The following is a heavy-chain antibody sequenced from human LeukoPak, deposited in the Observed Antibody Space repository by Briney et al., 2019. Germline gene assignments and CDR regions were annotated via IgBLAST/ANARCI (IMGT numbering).Heavy chain of an antibody. CDR2: ISYDGSNK. V-gene: IGHV3-30*04. CDR3: ARDGGYSYLDY. CDR1: GFTFSSYA. J-gene: IGHJ4*02. Sequence: GGSLRLSCAASGFTFSSYAMHWVRQAPGKGLEWVAVISYDGSNKYYADSVKGRFTISRDNSKNTLYLQMNSLRAEDTAVYYCARDGGYSYLDYRGQGTLVTVSS. D-gene: IGHD5-18*01.